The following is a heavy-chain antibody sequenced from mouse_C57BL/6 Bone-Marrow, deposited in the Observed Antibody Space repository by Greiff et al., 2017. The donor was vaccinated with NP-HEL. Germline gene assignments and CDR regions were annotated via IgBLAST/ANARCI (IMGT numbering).Heavy chain of an antibody. D-gene: IGHD1-1*01. CDR3: ARHGYYGSSPYAMDY. CDR2: ISGGGGNT. V-gene: IGHV5-9*01. J-gene: IGHJ4*01. Sequence: EVHLVESGGGLVKPGGSLKLSCAASGFTFSSYTMSWVRQTPEKRLEWVATISGGGGNTYYPDSVKGRFTISRDNAKNTLYLQMSSLRSEDTALYYCARHGYYGSSPYAMDYWGQGTSVTVSS. CDR1: GFTFSSYT.